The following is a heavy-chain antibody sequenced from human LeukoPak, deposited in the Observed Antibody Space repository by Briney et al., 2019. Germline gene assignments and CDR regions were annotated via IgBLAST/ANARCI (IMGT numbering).Heavy chain of an antibody. CDR3: TRHVYSGYGKTYYYYYYMDV. CDR2: IKSKTDGGTT. D-gene: IGHD5-12*01. J-gene: IGHJ6*03. V-gene: IGHV3-15*01. Sequence: PGGSLRLSCAASGFTFSNAWMSWVRQAPGKGLEWVGRIKSKTDGGTTDYAAPVKGRFTISRDDSKNTLYLQMNSLKTEDTAVYYCTRHVYSGYGKTYYYYYYMDVWGKGTTVTVSS. CDR1: GFTFSNAW.